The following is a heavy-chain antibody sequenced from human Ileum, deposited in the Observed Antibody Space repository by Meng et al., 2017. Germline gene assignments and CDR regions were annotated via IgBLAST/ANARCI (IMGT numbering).Heavy chain of an antibody. CDR1: GTSVSSNNDG. Sequence: QLQLQEPGTGLVTPSEPPALTCTGSGTSVSSNNDGWGWIRQPPGKGLEWIGYGSTNHNPSLKSRVTISVDTSKNQFFLTLNSVTAADTAIYYCARDHWGSLDYWGQGILVTVSS. J-gene: IGHJ4*02. V-gene: IGHV4-61*01. CDR2: GST. D-gene: IGHD7-27*01. CDR3: ARDHWGSLDY.